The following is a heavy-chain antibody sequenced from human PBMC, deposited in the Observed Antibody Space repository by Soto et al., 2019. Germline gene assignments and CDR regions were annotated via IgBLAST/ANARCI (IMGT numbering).Heavy chain of an antibody. D-gene: IGHD3-16*01. CDR1: GVTISSYY. CDR2: IYTSGST. V-gene: IGHV4-4*07. J-gene: IGHJ5*02. CDR3: ARDSSIMYYPHNWFDP. Sequence: SETLSLTCTVSGVTISSYYWRWIRQPAGKGLEWIGRIYTSGSTNYNPSLKSRVTMSVDTSKNQFSLKLSSVTAADTAVYYCARDSSIMYYPHNWFDPWGQGTLVTVSS.